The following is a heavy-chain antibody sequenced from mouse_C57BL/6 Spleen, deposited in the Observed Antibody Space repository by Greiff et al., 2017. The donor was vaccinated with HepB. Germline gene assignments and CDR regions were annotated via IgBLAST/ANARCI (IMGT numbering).Heavy chain of an antibody. CDR2: INPNYGTT. D-gene: IGHD1-1*01. J-gene: IGHJ1*03. Sequence: EVKLMESGPELVKPGASVKISCKASGYSFTDYNLNWVKQSNGKSLEWIGVINPNYGTTSYNQKFKGKATLTVDQSSSTAYMQLNSLTSEDSAVYYCARGICYSWYFDVWGTGTTVTVSS. CDR3: ARGICYSWYFDV. V-gene: IGHV1-39*01. CDR1: GYSFTDYN.